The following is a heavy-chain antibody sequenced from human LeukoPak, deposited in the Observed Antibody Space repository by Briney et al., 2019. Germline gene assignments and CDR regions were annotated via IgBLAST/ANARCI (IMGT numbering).Heavy chain of an antibody. CDR2: IIPIFGTA. V-gene: IGHV1-69*01. Sequence: SVKVSCKASGGTFSSYAISWVRQAPGQGLEWTGGIIPIFGTANYAQKFQGRVTITADESTSTAYMELSSLRSEDTAVYYCAREGVGELSFDYWGQGTLVTVSS. CDR3: AREGVGELSFDY. CDR1: GGTFSSYA. D-gene: IGHD3-16*01. J-gene: IGHJ4*02.